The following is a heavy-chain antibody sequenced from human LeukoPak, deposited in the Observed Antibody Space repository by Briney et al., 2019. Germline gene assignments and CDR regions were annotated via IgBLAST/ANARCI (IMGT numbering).Heavy chain of an antibody. CDR2: INPNSGGT. V-gene: IGHV1-2*02. J-gene: IGHJ4*02. D-gene: IGHD3-9*01. Sequence: GASVKVSCKASGYTFTGYYMHWVRQAPGQGLEWMGWINPNSGGTNYAQKFQGRVTMTRDTSISTAYMELSRLRSDDTAVYYCARLRYFDWLSEFDYWGQGTLVTVSS. CDR3: ARLRYFDWLSEFDY. CDR1: GYTFTGYY.